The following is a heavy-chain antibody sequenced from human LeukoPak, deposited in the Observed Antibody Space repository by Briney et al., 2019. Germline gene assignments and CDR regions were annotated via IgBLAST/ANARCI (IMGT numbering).Heavy chain of an antibody. CDR3: ARGTMNLDS. Sequence: ASVNVSCKASGYTFTGYYIHRVRQAPGQGLEWMGWINPYSGDTAYAQKFQGRVTMTRDTSINTAYLELNRLKFDDTAVYYCARGTMNLDSWGQGTLVTVSS. CDR2: INPYSGDT. D-gene: IGHD3-22*01. J-gene: IGHJ4*02. V-gene: IGHV1-2*02. CDR1: GYTFTGYY.